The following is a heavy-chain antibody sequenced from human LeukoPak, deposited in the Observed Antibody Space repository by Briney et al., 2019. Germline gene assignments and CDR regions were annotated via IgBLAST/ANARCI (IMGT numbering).Heavy chain of an antibody. CDR1: GFTFSSYG. CDR3: AKDPDNADYFDY. D-gene: IGHD5-24*01. V-gene: IGHV3-30*18. CDR2: ISYDGSNK. J-gene: IGHJ4*02. Sequence: GGSLRLSCAASGFTFSSYGMHWVRQAPGKGLEWVAVISYDGSNKYYADSVKGRFTISRDNSKNTLYLQMNSLRAEDTAVYYCAKDPDNADYFDYWGQGTLVTVSS.